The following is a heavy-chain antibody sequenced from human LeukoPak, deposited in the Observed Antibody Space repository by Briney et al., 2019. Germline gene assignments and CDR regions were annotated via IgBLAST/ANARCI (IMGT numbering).Heavy chain of an antibody. J-gene: IGHJ4*02. CDR1: GFSLSEYG. Sequence: PGGSLRLSCVGSGFSLSEYGIHWVRQAPGKGLEWVAVVSYDGGHKYYADSVKGRFTISRDTSSDTVSLQMSSLRVEDTAVYYCARDRINMMVLGHDSGLDFWGQGTLVTVSS. D-gene: IGHD3-22*01. CDR3: ARDRINMMVLGHDSGLDF. V-gene: IGHV3-30*03. CDR2: VSYDGGHK.